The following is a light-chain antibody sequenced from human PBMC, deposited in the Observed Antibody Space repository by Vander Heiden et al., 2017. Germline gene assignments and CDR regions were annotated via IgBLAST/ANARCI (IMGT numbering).Light chain of an antibody. CDR2: DAS. CDR1: QSLGRW. CDR3: QQYNSPYT. J-gene: IGKJ4*01. Sequence: DLQITQSPSLLSASFGHRVTITCQASQSLGRWVAWYQQKPGKAPNLLIYDASTLESGVPSSFSGSGSGTEFTLTISSLQPDDFATYYCQQYNSPYTFGGGTRVEIK. V-gene: IGKV1-5*01.